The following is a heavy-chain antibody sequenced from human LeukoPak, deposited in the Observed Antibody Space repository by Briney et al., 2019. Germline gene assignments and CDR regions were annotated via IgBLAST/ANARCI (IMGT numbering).Heavy chain of an antibody. D-gene: IGHD3-10*01. CDR2: IGTAGDT. CDR1: GFTFSSYD. V-gene: IGHV3-13*01. CDR3: AKDLFYYGSGSYQS. J-gene: IGHJ4*02. Sequence: PGGSLRLSCAASGFTFSSYDMHWVRQATGKGLEWVSAIGTAGDTYYPGSVKGRFTISRENAKNSLYLQMNSLRAGDTAVYYCAKDLFYYGSGSYQSWGQGTLVTVSS.